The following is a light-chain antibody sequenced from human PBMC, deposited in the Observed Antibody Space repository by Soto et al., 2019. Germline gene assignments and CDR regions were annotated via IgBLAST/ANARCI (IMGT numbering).Light chain of an antibody. CDR2: GNS. J-gene: IGLJ2*01. V-gene: IGLV1-40*01. CDR3: QSYDNSLSQNVI. CDR1: SSNIGAGFD. Sequence: QSALTQPPSVSGAPGQRVTISCTGSSSNIGAGFDVHWYQQLPGTAPKLLIYGNSNRPSGVPDRFSGSKSGTSASLAITGLQAGDEAAYYCQSYDNSLSQNVIFGGGTKLTVL.